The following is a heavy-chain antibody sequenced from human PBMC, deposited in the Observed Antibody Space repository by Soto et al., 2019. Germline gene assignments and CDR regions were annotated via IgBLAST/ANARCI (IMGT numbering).Heavy chain of an antibody. D-gene: IGHD5-12*01. CDR2: ITTTGDTS. CDR1: GFTFSDFG. CDR3: AKVHEYRDGLSFYYFDS. V-gene: IGHV3-23*01. Sequence: GGSLRLSCAASGFTFSDFGMNWDRQTPGKRLEWVSIITTTGDTSYYADSVKGRFTISRDNSKNMLYLQMNNLRVDDTAIYFCAKVHEYRDGLSFYYFDSWGQGA. J-gene: IGHJ4*02.